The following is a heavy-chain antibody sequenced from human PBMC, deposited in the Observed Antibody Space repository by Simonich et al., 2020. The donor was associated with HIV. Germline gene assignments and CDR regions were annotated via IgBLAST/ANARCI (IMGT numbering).Heavy chain of an antibody. CDR1: GGSFSGYS. CDR3: ARRHPTTVTTPYFDY. D-gene: IGHD4-17*01. J-gene: IGHJ4*02. V-gene: IGHV4-34*01. CDR2: INHSGST. Sequence: QVQLQQWGAGLLKPSETLSLTCAVYGGSFSGYSWSWIRQPPGKGLGWIGEINHSGSTNYNPSIKSRVTISVDTSKNQFSLKLSSVTAADTAVYYCARRHPTTVTTPYFDYWGQGTLVTVSS.